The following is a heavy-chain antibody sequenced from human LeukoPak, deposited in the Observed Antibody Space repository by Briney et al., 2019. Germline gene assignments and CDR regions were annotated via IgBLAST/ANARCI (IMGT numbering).Heavy chain of an antibody. V-gene: IGHV4-59*01. Sequence: PSETLSLTCNVSGGSFTDNYWNWIRHLPGKGLEWIGYVYHNGHSDYSPSFKSRVTISVDTSTHQFSLKMISVTAADTAVYYCASLGYSSGWLDSWGHGSLVIVSS. D-gene: IGHD2-15*01. CDR3: ASLGYSSGWLDS. CDR2: VYHNGHS. J-gene: IGHJ5*01. CDR1: GGSFTDNY.